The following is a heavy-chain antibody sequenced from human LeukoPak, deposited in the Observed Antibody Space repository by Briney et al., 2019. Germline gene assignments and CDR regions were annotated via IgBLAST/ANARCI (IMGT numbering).Heavy chain of an antibody. V-gene: IGHV4-59*01. CDR1: GDSISSYY. Sequence: PSETLSLTCIVSGDSISSYYWSWIRQPPGKRLEWIGYIYYTGITNYNPSLKSRVTISVDTSKNQFSLKLSSVTAADTAVYYCARDRYYDFWSGSNWFDPWGQGTLVTVSS. J-gene: IGHJ5*02. CDR2: IYYTGIT. CDR3: ARDRYYDFWSGSNWFDP. D-gene: IGHD3-3*01.